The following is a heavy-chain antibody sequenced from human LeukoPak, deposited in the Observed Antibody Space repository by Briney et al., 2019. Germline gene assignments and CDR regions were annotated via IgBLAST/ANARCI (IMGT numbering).Heavy chain of an antibody. CDR1: GGSFSGYY. V-gene: IGHV4-4*07. CDR3: ARDNMDTAMAFYYYYYMDV. Sequence: SETLSLTCAVYGGSFSGYYWSWIRQPAGKGLEWIGRIYTSGSTNYNPSLKSRVTMSVDTSKNQFSLKLSSVTAADTAVYYCARDNMDTAMAFYYYYYMDVWGKGTTVTISS. D-gene: IGHD5-18*01. J-gene: IGHJ6*03. CDR2: IYTSGST.